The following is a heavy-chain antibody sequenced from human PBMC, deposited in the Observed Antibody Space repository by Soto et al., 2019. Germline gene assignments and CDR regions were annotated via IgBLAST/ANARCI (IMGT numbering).Heavy chain of an antibody. CDR1: GGSFSGYY. V-gene: IGHV4-34*01. J-gene: IGHJ4*02. CDR2: INHSGST. D-gene: IGHD2-2*01. CDR3: ARGRGDIVVVPAAKPWSSKYYFDY. Sequence: PSETLSLTCAVYGGSFSGYYWSWIRQPPGKGLEWIGEINHSGSTNYNPSLKSRVTISVDTSKNQFSLKLSSVTAADTAVYYCARGRGDIVVVPAAKPWSSKYYFDYWGQGTLVTVSS.